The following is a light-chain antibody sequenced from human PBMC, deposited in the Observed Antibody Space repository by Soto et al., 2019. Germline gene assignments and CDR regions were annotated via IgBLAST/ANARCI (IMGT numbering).Light chain of an antibody. CDR2: NAS. J-gene: IGKJ1*01. CDR3: QQYSSSQGWT. CDR1: QSVRTTY. Sequence: IVFTQSPGTLSLSPGDRATLSCRARQSVRTTYLAWYQQKPGQAPILLIYNASNMTTGIPDRFSGSGSGTDFTLTIDRLEPADFAVYFWQQYSSSQGWTFGQGTKVDIK. V-gene: IGKV3-20*01.